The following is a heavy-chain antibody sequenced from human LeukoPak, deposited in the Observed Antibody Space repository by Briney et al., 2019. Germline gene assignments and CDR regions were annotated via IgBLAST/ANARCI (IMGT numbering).Heavy chain of an antibody. CDR2: ISYDGSNK. D-gene: IGHD1-26*01. CDR1: GFTFSSHA. V-gene: IGHV3-30-3*01. Sequence: GGSLRFSCAASGFTFSSHAMHWVRQAPGKGLEWVAVISYDGSNKYYADSVKGRFTISRDNSKNTLYLQMNSLRAEDTAVYYCARDYVGATTPYFDYWGQGTLVTVSS. J-gene: IGHJ4*02. CDR3: ARDYVGATTPYFDY.